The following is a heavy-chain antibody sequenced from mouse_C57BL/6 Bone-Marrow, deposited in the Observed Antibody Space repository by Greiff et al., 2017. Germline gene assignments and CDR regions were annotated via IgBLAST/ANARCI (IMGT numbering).Heavy chain of an antibody. CDR1: GFTFTSYG. Sequence: EVMLVESGGDLVKPGGSLKLSCAASGFTFTSYGMSWVRQTPDKRLEWVATISSGGSYTYYPDSVKGRFTISRDNAKNTLYLQMSSLQSEDTAMYYCARNRFYGSFAYWGQGTLVTVSA. D-gene: IGHD1-1*02. V-gene: IGHV5-6*01. CDR3: ARNRFYGSFAY. J-gene: IGHJ3*01. CDR2: ISSGGSYT.